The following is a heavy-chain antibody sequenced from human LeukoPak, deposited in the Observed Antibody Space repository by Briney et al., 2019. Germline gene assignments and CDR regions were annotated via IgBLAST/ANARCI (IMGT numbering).Heavy chain of an antibody. CDR2: INHSGST. CDR1: NGSFSDYY. Sequence: SETLSLTCAVYNGSFSDYYWSWIRQPPGKGLEWIGEINHSGSTHYNPSLKSRVTISIDTSKNQFSLKLSSVTAADTAVYYCARVRRSYGSGSYYLLFDYWGQGILVTVSS. V-gene: IGHV4-34*01. CDR3: ARVRRSYGSGSYYLLFDY. J-gene: IGHJ4*02. D-gene: IGHD3-10*01.